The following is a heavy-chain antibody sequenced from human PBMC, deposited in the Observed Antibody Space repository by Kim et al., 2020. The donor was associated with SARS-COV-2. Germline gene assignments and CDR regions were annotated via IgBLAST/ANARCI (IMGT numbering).Heavy chain of an antibody. CDR1: GFTFSSYG. D-gene: IGHD6-19*01. Sequence: GGSLRLSCAASGFTFSSYGMHWVRQAPGKGLEWVAVISYDGSNKYYADSVKGRFTISRDNSKNTLYLQMNSLRAEDTAVYYCAKDLHVATVVGYYYGMDVLGQGTTVTFSS. J-gene: IGHJ6*02. V-gene: IGHV3-30*18. CDR3: AKDLHVATVVGYYYGMDV. CDR2: ISYDGSNK.